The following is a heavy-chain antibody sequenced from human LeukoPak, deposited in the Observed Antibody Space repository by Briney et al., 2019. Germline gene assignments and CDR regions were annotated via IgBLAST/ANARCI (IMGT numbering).Heavy chain of an antibody. D-gene: IGHD1-26*01. CDR2: TYSRSKWSN. CDR1: GDSVSSKSAS. J-gene: IGHJ4*02. Sequence: SQTLSITCAISGDSVSSKSASWNWIRQSPSRGLEWLGRTYSRSKWSNDYAVSVKGRIIINPDTSKNQFSLHLSSVTPDDTAVYYCARGTGSLDYWGQGTLVTVTS. CDR3: ARGTGSLDY. V-gene: IGHV6-1*01.